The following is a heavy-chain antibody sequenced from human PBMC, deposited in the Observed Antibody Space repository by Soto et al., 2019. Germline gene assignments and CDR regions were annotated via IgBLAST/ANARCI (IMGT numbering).Heavy chain of an antibody. J-gene: IGHJ4*02. CDR1: GSSLSPRGVG. CDR2: IYWDDDK. D-gene: IGHD2-21*01. V-gene: IGHV2-5*02. CDR3: AHRLRGGVILTFDY. Sequence: QITLKESGPTLVKPTQTLTLTCTFSGSSLSPRGVGVGWIRNPPEKALEWLALIYWDDDKGYSPSLKSRLTITKDTSKNQVVLTMTNMDPVDTATYYCAHRLRGGVILTFDYWGQGTLVTVSS.